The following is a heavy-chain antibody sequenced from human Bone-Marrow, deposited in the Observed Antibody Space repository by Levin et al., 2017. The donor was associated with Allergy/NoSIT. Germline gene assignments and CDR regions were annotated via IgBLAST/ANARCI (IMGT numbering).Heavy chain of an antibody. CDR1: GGTFSSYA. J-gene: IGHJ6*02. Sequence: SVKVSCKASGGTFSSYAISWVRQAPGQGLEWMGGIIPIFGTANYAQKFQGRVTITADESTSTAYMELSSLRSEDTAVYYCATGTYSSGWYGYYYYYYGMDVWGQGTTVTVSS. D-gene: IGHD6-19*01. CDR3: ATGTYSSGWYGYYYYYYGMDV. V-gene: IGHV1-69*13. CDR2: IIPIFGTA.